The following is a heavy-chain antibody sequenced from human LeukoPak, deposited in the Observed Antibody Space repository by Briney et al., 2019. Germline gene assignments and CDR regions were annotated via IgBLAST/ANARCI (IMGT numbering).Heavy chain of an antibody. CDR2: IYPGDSDT. D-gene: IGHD5-18*01. CDR1: GYSFTSYW. CDR3: ARQGSGYSPTYYYYMDV. J-gene: IGHJ6*03. Sequence: GESLKISCKGSGYSFTSYWIGWVRQMPGKGLEWMGIIYPGDSDTRYSPSFQGQVTISADKSISTAYLQWSSLKASDIAMYYCARQGSGYSPTYYYYMDVWGKGTTVTISS. V-gene: IGHV5-51*01.